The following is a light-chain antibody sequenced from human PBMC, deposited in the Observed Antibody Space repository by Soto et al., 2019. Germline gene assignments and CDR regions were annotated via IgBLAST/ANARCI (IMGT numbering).Light chain of an antibody. CDR3: SSYTTSNTRQIV. V-gene: IGLV2-14*03. Sequence: QSELTQPASVSGSPGQSITISCTGTSIDVGGYNYVSWYQHHPGKAPKLMIYDVSNRPSGVSNRFSGSKSGNTASLTISGLQPEDEADYYCSSYTTSNTRQIVFGTGT. CDR1: SIDVGGYNY. J-gene: IGLJ1*01. CDR2: DVS.